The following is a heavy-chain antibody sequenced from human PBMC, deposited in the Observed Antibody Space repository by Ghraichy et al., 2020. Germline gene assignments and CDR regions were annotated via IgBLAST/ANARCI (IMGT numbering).Heavy chain of an antibody. D-gene: IGHD4-23*01. Sequence: ASVKVSCKASGYTFTGYYMHWVRQAPGQGLEWMGWINPNSGGTNYAQKFQGWVTMTRDTSISTAYMELSRLRSDDTAVYYCARGYVYDYGGNNRRPHAFDIWGQGTMVTVSS. CDR2: INPNSGGT. J-gene: IGHJ3*02. CDR1: GYTFTGYY. V-gene: IGHV1-2*04. CDR3: ARGYVYDYGGNNRRPHAFDI.